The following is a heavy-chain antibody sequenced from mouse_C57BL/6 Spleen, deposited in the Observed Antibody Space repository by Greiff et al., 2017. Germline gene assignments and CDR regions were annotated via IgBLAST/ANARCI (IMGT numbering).Heavy chain of an antibody. J-gene: IGHJ4*01. CDR3: AIEGDDYYAMDY. CDR2: IHPSDSDT. Sequence: QVQLQHPGAELVKPGASVKVSCKASGYTFTSYWMHWVKQRPGQGLEWIGRIHPSDSDTNYNQKFKGKATLTVDKSSGTAYMQLSSLTSEDSAVYYCAIEGDDYYAMDYWGQGTSVTVSS. CDR1: GYTFTSYW. V-gene: IGHV1-74*01.